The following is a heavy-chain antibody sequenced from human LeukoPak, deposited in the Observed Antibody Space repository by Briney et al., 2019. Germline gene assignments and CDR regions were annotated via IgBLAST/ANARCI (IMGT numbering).Heavy chain of an antibody. D-gene: IGHD3-3*01. CDR1: GFTFSSYG. CDR2: IRYDGSNK. V-gene: IGHV3-30*02. Sequence: PGGSLTLSCAASGFTFSSYGMHWVRQAPGKGLEWVAFIRYDGSNKYYADSVKGRFTISRDNSKNTLYLQMNSLRAEDTAVYYCAKGELRFLEWLCDYWGQGTLVTVSS. J-gene: IGHJ4*02. CDR3: AKGELRFLEWLCDY.